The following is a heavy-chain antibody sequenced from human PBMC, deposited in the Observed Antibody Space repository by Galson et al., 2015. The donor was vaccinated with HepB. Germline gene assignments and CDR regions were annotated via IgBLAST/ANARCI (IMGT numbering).Heavy chain of an antibody. V-gene: IGHV3-30*18. CDR1: GFTFSSYG. CDR3: AKDGASRYCSGGSCYLD. D-gene: IGHD2-15*01. J-gene: IGHJ4*02. CDR2: ISYDGSNK. Sequence: SLRLSCAASGFTFSSYGMHWVRQAPGKGLEWVAVISYDGSNKYYADSVKGRFTISRDNSKNTLYLQTNSLRAEDTAVYYCAKDGASRYCSGGSCYLDWGQGTLVTVSS.